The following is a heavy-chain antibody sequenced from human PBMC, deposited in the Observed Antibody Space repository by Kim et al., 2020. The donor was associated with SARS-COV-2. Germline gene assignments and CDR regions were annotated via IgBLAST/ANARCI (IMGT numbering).Heavy chain of an antibody. V-gene: IGHV1-8*01. CDR2: MNPNRGNT. CDR3: ARSDCSSTSCYREAD. D-gene: IGHD2-2*01. Sequence: ASVKVSCKASGYTFTSYDINGVRQATGKGREWMGWMNPNRGNTGDAQKFQGRVTMTRNTSISTAYMELSSLRSEDTAVDYCARSDCSSTSCYREADWGQG. CDR1: GYTFTSYD. J-gene: IGHJ4*02.